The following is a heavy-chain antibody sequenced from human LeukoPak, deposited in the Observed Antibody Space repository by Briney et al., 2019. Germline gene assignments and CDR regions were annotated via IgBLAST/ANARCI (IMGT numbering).Heavy chain of an antibody. D-gene: IGHD5-24*01. J-gene: IGHJ4*02. CDR2: IIPIFGIA. V-gene: IGHV1-69*04. CDR1: GGTFSSYA. CDR3: ARDTGMATIKHFDY. Sequence: SVKVSCKASGGTFSSYAISWVRQAPGQGLEWMGRIIPIFGIANNAQKFQGRVTITADKSTSTAYMELSSLRSEDTAVYYCARDTGMATIKHFDYWGQGTLVTVSS.